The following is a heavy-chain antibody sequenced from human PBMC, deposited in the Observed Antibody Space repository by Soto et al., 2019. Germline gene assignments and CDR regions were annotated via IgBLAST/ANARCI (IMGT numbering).Heavy chain of an antibody. Sequence: QVQLQQWGAGLLKSSETLSLTCAFYGGSFSGYYWSWIRQPPGKGLEWLGDINPSGSTNSNPSLTSPLIMSVVTSQKQFPLNVPSVTAADTAVYYCARGARRRPPRDAFDIWGQGTMVTVSS. V-gene: IGHV4-34*01. J-gene: IGHJ3*02. CDR3: ARGARRRPPRDAFDI. CDR2: INPSGST. CDR1: GGSFSGYY.